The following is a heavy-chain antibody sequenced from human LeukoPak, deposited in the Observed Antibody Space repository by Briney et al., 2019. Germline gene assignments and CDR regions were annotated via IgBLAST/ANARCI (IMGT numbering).Heavy chain of an antibody. CDR1: GYTFTGYY. CDR2: INPNSGGT. D-gene: IGHD3-22*01. V-gene: IGHV1-2*02. CDR3: ARGAYYYDSSGYRTYYYMDV. J-gene: IGHJ6*03. Sequence: ASVKVSCKASGYTFTGYYMHWVRQAPGQGLEWMGWINPNSGGTNYAQKFQGRVTMTRDTSISTAYMELSRLRSDDTAVYYCARGAYYYDSSGYRTYYYMDVWGKGTTVTASS.